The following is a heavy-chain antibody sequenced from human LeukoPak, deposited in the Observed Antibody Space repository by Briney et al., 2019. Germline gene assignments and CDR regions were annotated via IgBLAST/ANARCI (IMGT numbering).Heavy chain of an antibody. J-gene: IGHJ4*02. CDR1: GFTFSNAW. V-gene: IGHV3-15*01. CDR2: IKSKTDGGTT. D-gene: IGHD2-21*02. CDR3: TTLLPFVGVTATDY. Sequence: PGGSLRLSCAASGFTFSNAWMSWDRQAPGKGLEWVGRIKSKTDGGTTDYAAPVKGRFTISRDDSKNTLYLQMNSLKTEDTAVYYCTTLLPFVGVTATDYWGQGTLVTVSS.